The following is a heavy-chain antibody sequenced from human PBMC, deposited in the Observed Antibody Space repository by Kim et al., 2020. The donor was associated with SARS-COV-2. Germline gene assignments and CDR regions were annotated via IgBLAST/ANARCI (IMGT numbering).Heavy chain of an antibody. Sequence: GGSLRLSCAASGFTFSSYGMHWVRQAPGKGLEWVAVISYDGSNKYYADSVKGRFTISRDNSKNTLYLQMNSLRAEDTAVYYCAKDRYYDILTGSDNYYYSGMDVWGQGTTVTVSS. CDR1: GFTFSSYG. CDR3: AKDRYYDILTGSDNYYYSGMDV. D-gene: IGHD3-9*01. CDR2: ISYDGSNK. V-gene: IGHV3-30*18. J-gene: IGHJ6*02.